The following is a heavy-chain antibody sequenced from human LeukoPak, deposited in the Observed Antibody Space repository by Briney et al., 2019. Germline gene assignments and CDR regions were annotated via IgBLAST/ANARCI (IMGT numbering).Heavy chain of an antibody. CDR3: ARPDGYKLRSFDY. CDR1: GYTFTGYY. J-gene: IGHJ4*02. Sequence: ASVKVSCKASGYTFTGYYMHWVRQAPGQGLEWMGWINPNSGGTNYAQKFQGRVTMTRDTSISTAYMELSRLRSDDTAVYYCARPDGYKLRSFDYWGQGTLVTVSS. V-gene: IGHV1-2*02. CDR2: INPNSGGT. D-gene: IGHD5-24*01.